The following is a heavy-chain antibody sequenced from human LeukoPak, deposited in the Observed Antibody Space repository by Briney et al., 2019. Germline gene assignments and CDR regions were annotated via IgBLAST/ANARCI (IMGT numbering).Heavy chain of an antibody. CDR3: TREAAAGIDY. V-gene: IGHV3-7*01. Sequence: AGSLRLSCAASGFTFSTYWMSWVRQAPGKGLEWVANIKQDGSEKYYLDSVKGRFTISRDNAKNSLYLQMNSLRAEDTAVYFCTREAAAGIDYWGQGTLVTVSS. CDR1: GFTFSTYW. CDR2: IKQDGSEK. D-gene: IGHD6-13*01. J-gene: IGHJ4*02.